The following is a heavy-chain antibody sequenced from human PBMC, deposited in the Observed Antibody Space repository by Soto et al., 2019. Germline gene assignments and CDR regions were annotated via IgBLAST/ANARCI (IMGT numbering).Heavy chain of an antibody. CDR2: INHSGST. D-gene: IGHD2-2*01. J-gene: IGHJ4*02. V-gene: IGHV4-34*01. Sequence: QVQLQQWGAGLLKPSETLSLTCAVYGGSFSGYYWSWIRQPPGKGLEWIGEINHSGSTNYNPSLKSRDTISVDPSKSQFSLKLSAVTAADTAVYYCARGRRHCCRTSCQLDYWGQGTLVTVSS. CDR3: ARGRRHCCRTSCQLDY. CDR1: GGSFSGYY.